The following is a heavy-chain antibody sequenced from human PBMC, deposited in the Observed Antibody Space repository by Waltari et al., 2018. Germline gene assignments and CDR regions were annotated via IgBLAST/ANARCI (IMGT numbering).Heavy chain of an antibody. Sequence: QVQLVQSGAEVKKPGSSVKVSCKASGGTFSSYAISWVRQAPGQGLEWMGGSIPLFGTANYAQKFQGRVTVTADESTSTAYMELSSLRSEDTAVYYCARPGGSYCSSTSCPPHYWGQGTLVTVSS. CDR3: ARPGGSYCSSTSCPPHY. V-gene: IGHV1-69*13. CDR2: SIPLFGTA. CDR1: GGTFSSYA. J-gene: IGHJ4*02. D-gene: IGHD2-2*01.